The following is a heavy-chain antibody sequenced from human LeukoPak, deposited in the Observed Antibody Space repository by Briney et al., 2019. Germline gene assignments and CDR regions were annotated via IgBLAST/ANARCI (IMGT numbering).Heavy chain of an antibody. Sequence: SGTLSLTCAVSGGSISSTNWWSWVRQPPGKGLEWIGEIYHSGSTNYNPSLKSRVTMSVDTSKNQFSLKLSSVTAADTAVYYCARDGDSLRSGWFDPWGQGTLVTVSS. CDR2: IYHSGST. CDR1: GGSISSTNW. CDR3: ARDGDSLRSGWFDP. D-gene: IGHD4-17*01. V-gene: IGHV4-4*02. J-gene: IGHJ5*02.